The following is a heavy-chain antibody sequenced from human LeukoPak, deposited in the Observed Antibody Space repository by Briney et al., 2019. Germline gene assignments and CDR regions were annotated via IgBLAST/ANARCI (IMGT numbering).Heavy chain of an antibody. Sequence: GGSLRLSCAASGFTFSSYAMSWARQAPGKGLECVSAISGSGGSTYYADSVKGRCTISRDNSKTTLYLQMNSLRDEDTAVYYCARHPAYCGGDCWGQGTLVTVSS. V-gene: IGHV3-23*01. D-gene: IGHD2-21*01. CDR1: GFTFSSYA. J-gene: IGHJ4*02. CDR2: ISGSGGST. CDR3: ARHPAYCGGDC.